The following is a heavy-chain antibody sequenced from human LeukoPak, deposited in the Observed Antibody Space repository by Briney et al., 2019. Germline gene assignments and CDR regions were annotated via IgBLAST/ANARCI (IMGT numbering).Heavy chain of an antibody. V-gene: IGHV3-21*01. D-gene: IGHD2-2*02. Sequence: GGSLRLSCIASGFTFSNFGMSWVRHTAGKGLEWVSYINCRSSYRYYADSVKGRFTISRDNAKNSLYLQMNSLRAEDTAVYYCARVKEYQMLYGGFDPWGQGTLVTVSS. CDR1: GFTFSNFG. CDR3: ARVKEYQMLYGGFDP. J-gene: IGHJ5*02. CDR2: INCRSSYR.